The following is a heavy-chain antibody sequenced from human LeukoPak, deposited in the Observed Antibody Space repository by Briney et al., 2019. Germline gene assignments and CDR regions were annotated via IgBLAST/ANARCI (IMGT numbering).Heavy chain of an antibody. CDR1: GFTFDSYE. J-gene: IGHJ4*02. D-gene: IGHD1-1*01. V-gene: IGHV3-48*03. Sequence: GRSLRLPCTASGFTFDSYEMNWVRQAPGKGLEWVSYISRSGDTKRYGDSVKGRFSISRDNAKNSLYLQMNSLRAEDTAVYYCVRGGSNGLFDYWGQGTLVTVSS. CDR2: ISRSGDTK. CDR3: VRGGSNGLFDY.